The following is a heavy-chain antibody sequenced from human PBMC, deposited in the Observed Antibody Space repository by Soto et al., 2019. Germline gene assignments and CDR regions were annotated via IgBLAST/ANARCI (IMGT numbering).Heavy chain of an antibody. Sequence: EVQLVESGGGLVKPGGSLRLSCVASGFTFSSSAISWVRQAPGKGLEWVSAVSANGQGIYYADSVRGRFTISRDNSKNTVFLHMDSLSAEDTAVYYCAKDRHYPRDYFHYWGQGTLVTVSS. J-gene: IGHJ4*02. CDR3: AKDRHYPRDYFHY. D-gene: IGHD3-10*01. CDR2: VSANGQGI. V-gene: IGHV3-23*04. CDR1: GFTFSSSA.